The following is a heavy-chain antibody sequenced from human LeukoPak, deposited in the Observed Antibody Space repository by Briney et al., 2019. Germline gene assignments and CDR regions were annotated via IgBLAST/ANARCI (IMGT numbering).Heavy chain of an antibody. V-gene: IGHV4-59*01. CDR3: ARGPHWVTGDYDAFDI. D-gene: IGHD4-17*01. CDR1: GGSISSYY. CDR2: IYYTGST. J-gene: IGHJ3*02. Sequence: SETLSLTCTVSGGSISSYYWSWIRQPPGKGLEWIGYIYYTGSTNYNPSLTSRVTISVDTSKNQFSLKLTSMTAADTAVYYCARGPHWVTGDYDAFDIWGQGTMVTVSS.